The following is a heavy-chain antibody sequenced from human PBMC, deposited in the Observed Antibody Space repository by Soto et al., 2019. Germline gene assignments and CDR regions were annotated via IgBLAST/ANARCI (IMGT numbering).Heavy chain of an antibody. D-gene: IGHD3-10*01. V-gene: IGHV4-34*01. CDR1: GGSFSGYY. CDR3: ARGLTYQGWFGELFPESDYYYYYMDV. CDR2: INHSGST. Sequence: QVQLQQWGAGLLKPSETLSLTCAVYGGSFSGYYWSWIRQPPGKGLEWIGEINHSGSTNYNPSLKSRVTISVDTSKNQFSLKLSSVTAADTAVYYCARGLTYQGWFGELFPESDYYYYYMDVWGKGTTVTVSS. J-gene: IGHJ6*03.